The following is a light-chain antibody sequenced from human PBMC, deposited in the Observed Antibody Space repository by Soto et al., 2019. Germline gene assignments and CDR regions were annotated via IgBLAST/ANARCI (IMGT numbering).Light chain of an antibody. CDR2: GAF. CDR3: EPYDNLPLS. Sequence: DLQMTQSPASLSASVGDRVTITCQASQDISNYLNWYQQKPGKAPKLLIYGAFNLETGVPSRFLGSGSGTAATFTINCLQPEDIATDYGEPYDNLPLSFRGGTEVEIK. J-gene: IGKJ4*01. V-gene: IGKV1-33*01. CDR1: QDISNY.